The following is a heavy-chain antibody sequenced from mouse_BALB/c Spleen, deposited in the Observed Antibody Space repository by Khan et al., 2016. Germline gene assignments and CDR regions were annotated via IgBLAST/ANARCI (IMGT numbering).Heavy chain of an antibody. V-gene: IGHV3-8*02. D-gene: IGHD2-12*01. CDR3: ARYYSHIYRYFDV. CDR2: ISYSGST. J-gene: IGHJ1*01. Sequence: EVQLQESGPSLVKPSQTLSLTCSVTGDSITSGYWNWIRKFPGNKLEYMGYISYSGSTYYNPSLKSRISITRDTSKNQYYLQLNSVTTEDTATYYCARYYSHIYRYFDVWGAGTTVTVSS. CDR1: GDSITSGY.